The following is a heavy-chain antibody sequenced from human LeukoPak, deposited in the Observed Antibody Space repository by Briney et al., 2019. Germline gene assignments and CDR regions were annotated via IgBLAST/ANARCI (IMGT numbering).Heavy chain of an antibody. D-gene: IGHD3-9*01. CDR2: IYYSGST. Sequence: SETLSLTCTVSGGSISSYYWSWIRQPPGQGLEWIGYIYYSGSTNYNPSLKSRVTISVDTSKNQFSLKLSSVTAADTAVYYCARDRYSQFDPWGQGTLVTVSS. CDR3: ARDRYSQFDP. J-gene: IGHJ5*02. CDR1: GGSISSYY. V-gene: IGHV4-59*01.